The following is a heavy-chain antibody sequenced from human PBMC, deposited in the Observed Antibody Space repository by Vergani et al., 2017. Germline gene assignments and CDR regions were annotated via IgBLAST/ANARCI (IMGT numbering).Heavy chain of an antibody. V-gene: IGHV1-69*13. CDR3: ARDSGSSWYYYYYGMDF. Sequence: QVQLVQSVAEVKKPGSSVKVSCKASGGTFSSSAISWVRQAPGQGLEWMGRIIPIFGTANYAQKFQGRVTITADESTSTAYMELSSLSSEDTAVYYCARDSGSSWYYYYYGMDFWGQGTTVTVSS. J-gene: IGHJ6*02. D-gene: IGHD6-13*01. CDR2: IIPIFGTA. CDR1: GGTFSSSA.